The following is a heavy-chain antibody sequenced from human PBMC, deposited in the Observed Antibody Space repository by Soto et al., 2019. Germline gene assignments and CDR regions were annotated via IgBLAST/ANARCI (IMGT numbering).Heavy chain of an antibody. CDR1: GGSFSGYY. D-gene: IGHD3-10*01. V-gene: IGHV4-34*01. CDR3: ARLDSGSGSYYPAVY. Sequence: QVQLQQWGAGLLKPSETLSLTCAVYGGSFSGYYWSWIRQPPGKGLEWIGEINHSGSTNYNPSLKSRVTISVDTSKNQCSLKLSSVTAADTAVYYCARLDSGSGSYYPAVYWGQGTLVTVSS. CDR2: INHSGST. J-gene: IGHJ4*02.